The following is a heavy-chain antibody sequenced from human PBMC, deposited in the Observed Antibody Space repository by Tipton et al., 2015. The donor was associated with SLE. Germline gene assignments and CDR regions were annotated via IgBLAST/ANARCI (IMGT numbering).Heavy chain of an antibody. CDR2: IYYTGST. Sequence: TLSLTCTVSGGFISDYYWSWLRQPPGKGLEWIGNIYYTGSTNFSPSLQSRLSMSMDTSKKQFSLNVTSVTAADTAVYFCARDRGYSYGGPYYYAMDVWGQGTPVTVSS. V-gene: IGHV4-59*01. D-gene: IGHD5-18*01. CDR3: ARDRGYSYGGPYYYAMDV. J-gene: IGHJ6*02. CDR1: GGFISDYY.